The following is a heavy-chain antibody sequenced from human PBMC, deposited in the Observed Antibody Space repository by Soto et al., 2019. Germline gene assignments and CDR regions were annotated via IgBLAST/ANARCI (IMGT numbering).Heavy chain of an antibody. CDR3: ARHLMGPYYFDY. V-gene: IGHV4-59*08. D-gene: IGHD3-16*01. CDR2: IYYSGST. J-gene: IGHJ4*02. CDR1: GGSISSYY. Sequence: SETLSLTCTVSGGSISSYYWSWIRQPPGKGLEWIGYIYYSGSTNYNPPLKSRFTISVDTSKNQFSLKLSSVTAADTAVYYCARHLMGPYYFDYWGQGTLVTVSS.